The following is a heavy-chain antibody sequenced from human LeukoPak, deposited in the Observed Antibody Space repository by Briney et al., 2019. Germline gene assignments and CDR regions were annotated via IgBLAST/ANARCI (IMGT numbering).Heavy chain of an antibody. CDR3: ARVSGSSLTHYFDY. CDR1: GFTFSSYG. CDR2: ISDDGSNE. V-gene: IGHV3-30*03. D-gene: IGHD1-26*01. Sequence: GRSLRLSCAVSGFTFSSYGMHWVRQAPGKGLEWVAVISDDGSNEYYVDSVKGRFTISRDNAKNSLYLQMNSLRAEDTAVYYCARVSGSSLTHYFDYWGLGTLVTVSS. J-gene: IGHJ4*02.